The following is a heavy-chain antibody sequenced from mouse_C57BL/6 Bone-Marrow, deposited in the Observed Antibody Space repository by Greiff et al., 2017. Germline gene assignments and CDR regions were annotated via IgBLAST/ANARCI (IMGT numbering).Heavy chain of an antibody. CDR1: GYTFTSYW. CDR2: IYPGSGST. D-gene: IGHD2-1*01. J-gene: IGHJ1*03. CDR3: ARGNYWYFDV. V-gene: IGHV1-55*01. Sequence: QVQLQQPGAELVKPGDSVKMSCKASGYTFTSYWITWVKQRPGQGLEWIGDIYPGSGSTNYNEKFKSKATLTVDTSSSTAYMQLSSLTSEDSAVYYCARGNYWYFDVWGTGTTVTVSS.